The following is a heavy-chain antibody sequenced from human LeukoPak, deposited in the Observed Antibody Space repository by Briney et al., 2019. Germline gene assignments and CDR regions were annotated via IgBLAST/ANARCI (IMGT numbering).Heavy chain of an antibody. V-gene: IGHV3-21*01. CDR3: ARDLQYSSSSHQAFDI. J-gene: IGHJ3*02. CDR2: ISSSSSYI. Sequence: GGSLRLSCAASGFTFSSYSMNWVRQAPGKGLEWVSSISSSSSYIYYADSVKGRFTISGDNAKNSLYLQMNSLRAEDTAVYYCARDLQYSSSSHQAFDIWGQGTMVTVSS. D-gene: IGHD6-13*01. CDR1: GFTFSSYS.